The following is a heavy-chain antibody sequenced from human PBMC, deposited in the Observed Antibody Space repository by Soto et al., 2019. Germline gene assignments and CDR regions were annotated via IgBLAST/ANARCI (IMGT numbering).Heavy chain of an antibody. J-gene: IGHJ4*02. CDR2: VNPSLGRE. V-gene: IGHV1-46*01. CDR1: GYTLTTKH. Sequence: QVQVVQSGTEVKQPGASVKVSCKASGYTLTTKHMHWVRQAPGQGLEWMGVVNPSLGRENYAQKFQDRVAMTCDTAKSTFNRELSSLRSDDTAVYYCARSPNSSTSFHFDYWGQVTLVTVSS. D-gene: IGHD6-6*01. CDR3: ARSPNSSTSFHFDY.